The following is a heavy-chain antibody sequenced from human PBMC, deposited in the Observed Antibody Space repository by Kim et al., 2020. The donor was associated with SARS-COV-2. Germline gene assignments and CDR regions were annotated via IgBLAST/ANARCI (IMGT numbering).Heavy chain of an antibody. CDR2: DGSTK. D-gene: IGHD6-19*01. Sequence: DGSTKYCVDSVKGRFTISRDNAKNSLYLQMSSLRPEDTALYYCGRSTAGISWGQGALVIVSS. CDR3: GRSTAGIS. J-gene: IGHJ5*02. V-gene: IGHV3-7*01.